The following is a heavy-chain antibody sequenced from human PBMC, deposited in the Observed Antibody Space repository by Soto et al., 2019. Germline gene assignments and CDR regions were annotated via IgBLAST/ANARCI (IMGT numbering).Heavy chain of an antibody. Sequence: QVHLVQSGADGRKSGSSVRVSCTASGGGTLSNDAISWVRQAPGQGLEWLGRISPFFGTTDYSQSFQGRLTVTADGCAGAVYMDLRSLKAGDRAVYYCAREVVTETTWGSFDSWGQGTLVTVSS. J-gene: IGHJ4*02. CDR2: ISPFFGTT. CDR3: AREVVTETTWGSFDS. CDR1: GGGTLSNDA. V-gene: IGHV1-69*01. D-gene: IGHD2-21*02.